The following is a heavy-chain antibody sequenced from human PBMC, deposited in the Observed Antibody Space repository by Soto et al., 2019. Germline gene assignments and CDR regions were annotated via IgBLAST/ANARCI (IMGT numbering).Heavy chain of an antibody. CDR3: ARRGFPISRLGIDV. Sequence: SETLSLTCTVSGGSISSYYWSWIRQPPGKGLEWIGYIYYSGSTNYNPSLKSRVTISVDTSKNQFSLKLSSVTAADTAVYYCARRGFPISRLGIDVWGQGTKVTVSS. J-gene: IGHJ6*02. V-gene: IGHV4-59*01. CDR1: GGSISSYY. CDR2: IYYSGST. D-gene: IGHD3-3*01.